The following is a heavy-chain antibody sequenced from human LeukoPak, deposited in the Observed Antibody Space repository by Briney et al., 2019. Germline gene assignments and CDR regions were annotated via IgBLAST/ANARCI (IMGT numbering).Heavy chain of an antibody. D-gene: IGHD3-10*01. Sequence: GASVKVSCTASGYTFTRYYMHWARQAPGQGLEWRGRINPNSVGTNHAQRFGGRVNINRDPSISTAYMELSRLRSDDTAVYYCARGLRYGAGSYSDYWGQGTLVTVSS. V-gene: IGHV1-2*06. J-gene: IGHJ4*02. CDR2: INPNSVGT. CDR3: ARGLRYGAGSYSDY. CDR1: GYTFTRYY.